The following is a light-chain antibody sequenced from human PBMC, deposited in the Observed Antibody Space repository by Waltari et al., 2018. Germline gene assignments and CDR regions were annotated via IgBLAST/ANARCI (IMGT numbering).Light chain of an antibody. J-gene: IGKJ2*01. Sequence: QLTQSPSSLSASVGDRVTITCRASQDINPYLAWYQLKPGKAPKLLISTSSTLQTGVPSRFSGSGSGPDFTLTITSLQPEDLATYYCQQLNTYPYTFGQGTKLEIK. CDR2: TSS. CDR1: QDINPY. V-gene: IGKV1-9*01. CDR3: QQLNTYPYT.